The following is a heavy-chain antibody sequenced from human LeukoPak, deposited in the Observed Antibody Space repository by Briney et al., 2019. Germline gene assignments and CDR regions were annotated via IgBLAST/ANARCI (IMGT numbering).Heavy chain of an antibody. V-gene: IGHV3-9*01. J-gene: IGHJ4*02. CDR2: IDWDSAGL. D-gene: IGHD7-27*01. Sequence: GGSLRLSCAASGFTFDHYAMHWVRQVPGKGPEWVSGIDWDSAGLGYADSVKGRFTISRDNAKNSLYLQMNSLRAEDTAVYYCARRNWGLDYWGQGTLVTVSS. CDR1: GFTFDHYA. CDR3: ARRNWGLDY.